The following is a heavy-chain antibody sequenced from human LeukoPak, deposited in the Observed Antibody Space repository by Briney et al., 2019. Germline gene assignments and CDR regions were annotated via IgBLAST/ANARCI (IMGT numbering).Heavy chain of an antibody. D-gene: IGHD3-3*01. V-gene: IGHV4-4*07. CDR2: IYTSGST. CDR3: AGGHYDFWSGYYTSFDY. CDR1: GGSISSYY. Sequence: SETLSDSCAVSGGSISSYYWSWIRQPAGKGLEWIGRIYTSGSTNYNPSLKSRVTMSVDTSKNQFSLKLSSVTAADTAVYYCAGGHYDFWSGYYTSFDYWGQETLVTVSS. J-gene: IGHJ4*02.